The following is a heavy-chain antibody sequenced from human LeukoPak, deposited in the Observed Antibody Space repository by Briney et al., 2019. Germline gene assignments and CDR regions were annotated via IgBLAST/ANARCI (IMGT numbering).Heavy chain of an antibody. CDR3: AKEMLRGYSYGYIDY. CDR1: GFTFDDYA. D-gene: IGHD5-18*01. Sequence: GGSLRLSCAASGFTFDDYAMHWVRQAPGKGLEWVSGISWNSGSIGYADSVKGRFTISRDNAKNSLYLQMNSLRAEDTALYYCAKEMLRGYSYGYIDYWGQGTLVTVSS. J-gene: IGHJ4*02. V-gene: IGHV3-9*01. CDR2: ISWNSGSI.